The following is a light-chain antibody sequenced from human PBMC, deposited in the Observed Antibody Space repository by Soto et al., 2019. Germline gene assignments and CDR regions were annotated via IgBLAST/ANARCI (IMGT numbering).Light chain of an antibody. Sequence: QSALTQPASVSGSPGQSITISCTGTSSDVGGYNYVSWYQHHPGKAPKLMIYDVSNRPSGVSHRFSGSKSGHTASLSISGLQPEDEADYYCSSQRTRNTRQIVCGTGNKVTGL. CDR2: DVS. CDR3: SSQRTRNTRQIV. CDR1: SSDVGGYNY. J-gene: IGLJ1*01. V-gene: IGLV2-14*03.